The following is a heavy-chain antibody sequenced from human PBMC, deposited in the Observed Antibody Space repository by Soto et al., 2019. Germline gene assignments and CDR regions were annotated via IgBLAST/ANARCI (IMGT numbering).Heavy chain of an antibody. CDR3: ARDRGLTGDLYFDY. Sequence: GGSLRLSCAASGFTFSSYAMHWVRQAPGKGLEWVAVISYDGSNKYYADSVKGRFTISRDNSKNTLYLQMNSLRAEDTAVYYCARDRGLTGDLYFDYWGQGTLVTVSS. V-gene: IGHV3-30-3*01. CDR1: GFTFSSYA. J-gene: IGHJ4*02. D-gene: IGHD7-27*01. CDR2: ISYDGSNK.